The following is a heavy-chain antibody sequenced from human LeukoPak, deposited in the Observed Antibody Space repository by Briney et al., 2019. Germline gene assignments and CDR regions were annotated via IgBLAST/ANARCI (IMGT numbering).Heavy chain of an antibody. CDR1: GYTFTSYY. CDR3: ARARYSSSWPLPHAEYFQH. V-gene: IGHV1-46*01. J-gene: IGHJ1*01. CDR2: INPSGGST. D-gene: IGHD6-13*01. Sequence: ASVKVSCKASGYTFTSYYMHWVRQAPGQGREGMGIINPSGGSTSYAQKFQGRVTMTRDTSTSTVYMELSSLRSEDTAVYYCARARYSSSWPLPHAEYFQHWGQGTLVSVSS.